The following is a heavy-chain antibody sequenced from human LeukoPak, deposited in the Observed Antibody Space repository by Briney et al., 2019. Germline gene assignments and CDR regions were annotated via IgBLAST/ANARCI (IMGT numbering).Heavy chain of an antibody. CDR2: IVVGSGNT. CDR3: AARGRYSYGEGGYYYYYYMDV. V-gene: IGHV1-58*02. D-gene: IGHD5-18*01. J-gene: IGHJ6*03. Sequence: SVKVSCKASGFTFTSSAMQWVRQARGQRLEWIGWIVVGSGNTNYAQKFQERVTITRDMSTSTAYMELSSLRSEDTAVYYCAARGRYSYGEGGYYYYYYMDVWGKGTTVTVSS. CDR1: GFTFTSSA.